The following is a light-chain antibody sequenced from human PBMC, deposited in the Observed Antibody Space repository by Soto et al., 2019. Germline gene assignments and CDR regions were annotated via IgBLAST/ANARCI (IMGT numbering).Light chain of an antibody. V-gene: IGLV1-51*01. CDR2: DNN. Sequence: QSVLTQPPSVSAAPGQKVTISCSGSSSNIENNYVTWYQQLPGTAPKLLIYDNNKRPPGIPDRFSASKSRTPATLGITGLQNGDEDEYYCGTWDSGLSAGVFGGGTKLTVL. CDR3: GTWDSGLSAGV. J-gene: IGLJ2*01. CDR1: SSNIENNY.